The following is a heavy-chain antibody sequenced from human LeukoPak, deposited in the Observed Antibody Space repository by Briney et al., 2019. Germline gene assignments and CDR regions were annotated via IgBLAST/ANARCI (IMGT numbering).Heavy chain of an antibody. CDR3: ARDINWGVRGDY. CDR1: GFTVSSNY. J-gene: IGHJ4*02. D-gene: IGHD3-10*01. V-gene: IGHV3-53*01. Sequence: GGSLRLSCAASGFTVSSNYMSWVRHAPGKGLEWVSLIYSDGSTYYADSVKGRFSISRHNSKNTLYLQMNSLRAEDTAVYYCARDINWGVRGDYWGQGTLVTVSS. CDR2: IYSDGST.